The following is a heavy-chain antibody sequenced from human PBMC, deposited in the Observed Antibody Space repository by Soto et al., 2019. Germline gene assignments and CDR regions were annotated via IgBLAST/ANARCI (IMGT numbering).Heavy chain of an antibody. Sequence: GASVKVSCKASGYTFTTYFIHWVRQAPGQGLEWMGIIKPNGEGPTYAPKFQGSVTMTTDTSTSTVNMELTSMRSEDTAVYYCARGNYDLLTRYYSLDQWGQGTLVTVSS. CDR2: IKPNGEGP. V-gene: IGHV1-46*01. D-gene: IGHD3-9*01. CDR3: ARGNYDLLTRYYSLDQ. J-gene: IGHJ4*02. CDR1: GYTFTTYF.